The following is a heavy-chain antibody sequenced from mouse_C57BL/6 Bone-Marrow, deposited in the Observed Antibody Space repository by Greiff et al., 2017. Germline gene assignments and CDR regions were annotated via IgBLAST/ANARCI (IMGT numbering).Heavy chain of an antibody. Sequence: QVQLQQPGAELVKPGASVKLSCKASGYTFTSYWMQWVKQRPGQGLEWIGEIDPSDSYTNYNQKFKGKATLTVDTSSSTAYMQLSSLTSEDSAVYYCARRLYGPYFDYWGQGTTLTVSS. D-gene: IGHD1-1*02. J-gene: IGHJ2*01. CDR1: GYTFTSYW. V-gene: IGHV1-50*01. CDR2: IDPSDSYT. CDR3: ARRLYGPYFDY.